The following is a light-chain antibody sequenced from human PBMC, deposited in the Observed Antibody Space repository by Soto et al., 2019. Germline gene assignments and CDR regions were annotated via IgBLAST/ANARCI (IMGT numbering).Light chain of an antibody. CDR2: WAS. Sequence: DIVMTQSPDSLAVSLGERATINCKSSQSVLYSSNNKNYLAWYQQKPGQPPKLLIYWASTRESGVPDRFSGRGSGTDFTLTISSRGAEDGAVYYCQKYYSTPYIFGQGTKLEIK. V-gene: IGKV4-1*01. CDR1: QSVLYSSNNKNY. J-gene: IGKJ2*01. CDR3: QKYYSTPYI.